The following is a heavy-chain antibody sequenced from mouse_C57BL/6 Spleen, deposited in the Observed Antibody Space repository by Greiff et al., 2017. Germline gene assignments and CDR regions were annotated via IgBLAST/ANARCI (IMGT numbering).Heavy chain of an antibody. CDR2: ISYDGSN. V-gene: IGHV3-6*01. CDR1: GYSITSGYY. Sequence: EVKLQESGPGLVKPSQSLSLTCSVTGYSITSGYYWNWIRQFPGNKLEWMGYISYDGSNNYNPSLKNRISITRDTSKNQFFLKLNSVTTEDTATYYCAREVWDYDGYYYAMDYWGQGTSVTVSS. D-gene: IGHD2-4*01. J-gene: IGHJ4*01. CDR3: AREVWDYDGYYYAMDY.